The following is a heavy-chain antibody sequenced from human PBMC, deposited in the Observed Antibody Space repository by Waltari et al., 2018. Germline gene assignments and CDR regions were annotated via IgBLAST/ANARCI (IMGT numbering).Heavy chain of an antibody. J-gene: IGHJ5*02. D-gene: IGHD6-13*01. CDR3: ARQETSSSSWFWSPAGGGWFDP. CDR1: GGSISRSSYY. V-gene: IGHV4-39*01. CDR2: IYHRWST. Sequence: QLQLQESGPGLVKPSETLSLTCTVPGGSISRSSYYWGWIRQPPGKGLAWIGSIYHRWSTYYNPSLKSRVTISVDTSKNQFSLKLSSVTAADTAVYYCARQETSSSSWFWSPAGGGWFDPWGQGTLVTVSS.